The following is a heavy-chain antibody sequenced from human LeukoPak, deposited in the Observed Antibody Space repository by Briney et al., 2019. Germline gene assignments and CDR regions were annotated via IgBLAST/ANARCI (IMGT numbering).Heavy chain of an antibody. CDR2: FYHSGIT. J-gene: IGHJ4*02. Sequence: SETLSRTCTVSGYSISSGFYWGWIRQPPGRGLEWVGTFYHSGITHYNPSLKSRVTISVDMSKNQFSLKLTSVTVADTAVYYCARGSYSDYAVNYWGQGILVTVSS. D-gene: IGHD4-11*01. V-gene: IGHV4-38-2*02. CDR3: ARGSYSDYAVNY. CDR1: GYSISSGFY.